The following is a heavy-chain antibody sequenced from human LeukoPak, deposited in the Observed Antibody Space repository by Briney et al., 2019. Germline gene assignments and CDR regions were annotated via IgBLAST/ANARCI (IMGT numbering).Heavy chain of an antibody. Sequence: ETLSLTCTVSGGSISSYYWSWVRQAPGKGLEWVSVINGSGSSTNYADSVKGRFTISRDNSKNTLYLQMNSLRADDTAVYYCAKDRSDSSNWYLGDYWGQGTLVTVSS. D-gene: IGHD6-13*01. J-gene: IGHJ4*02. CDR2: INGSGSST. CDR1: GGSISSYY. V-gene: IGHV3-23*01. CDR3: AKDRSDSSNWYLGDY.